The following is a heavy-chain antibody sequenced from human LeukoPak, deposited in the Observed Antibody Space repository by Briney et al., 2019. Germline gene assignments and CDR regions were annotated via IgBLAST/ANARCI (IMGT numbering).Heavy chain of an antibody. CDR1: GFTFSSYA. CDR2: ISGSGGST. J-gene: IGHJ4*02. V-gene: IGHV3-23*01. Sequence: PGGSLRLSCAASGFTFSSYAMSWVRQAPGKGLEWVSAISGSGGSTYYADSVKGRFTISRDNSKNTLYLQMNSLRAEDTAVYYCAKDRNYDFWSRSPLDYWGQGTLVTVSS. D-gene: IGHD3-3*01. CDR3: AKDRNYDFWSRSPLDY.